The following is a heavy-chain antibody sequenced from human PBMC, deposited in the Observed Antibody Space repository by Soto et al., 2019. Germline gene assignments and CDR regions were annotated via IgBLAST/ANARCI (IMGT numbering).Heavy chain of an antibody. CDR2: IYHSGST. Sequence: QLQLQESGSGLVKPSQTLSLTCAVSGGSISSGGYSWSWIRQPPGKGLEWIGYIYHSGSTYYNPSLKSRVTISVDRSNNQCSLKLSSVTAADTAVYYCARRRGFPYYYGMDVWGQGTTVTVSS. V-gene: IGHV4-30-2*01. CDR1: GGSISSGGYS. CDR3: ARRRGFPYYYGMDV. D-gene: IGHD5-12*01. J-gene: IGHJ6*02.